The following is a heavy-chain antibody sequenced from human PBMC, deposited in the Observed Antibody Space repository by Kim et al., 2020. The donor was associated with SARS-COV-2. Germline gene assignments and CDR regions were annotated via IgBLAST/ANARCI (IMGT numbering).Heavy chain of an antibody. CDR2: ISSNGGST. V-gene: IGHV3-64D*09. CDR1: GFTFSSYA. D-gene: IGHD6-19*01. Sequence: GGSLRLSCSASGFTFSSYAMHWVRQAPGKGLEYVSAISSNGGSTYYADSVKGRFTISRDNSKNTLYLQMSSLRAEDTAVYYCVKNTRGVEVAGTTFDYWGQGTLVTVSS. CDR3: VKNTRGVEVAGTTFDY. J-gene: IGHJ4*02.